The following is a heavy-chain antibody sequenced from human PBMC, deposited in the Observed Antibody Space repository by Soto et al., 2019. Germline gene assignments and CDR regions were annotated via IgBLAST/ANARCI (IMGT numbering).Heavy chain of an antibody. CDR3: ARAYTAMVTGAFDI. D-gene: IGHD5-18*01. V-gene: IGHV4-28*01. CDR2: IYYSGST. CDR1: GYSISSSNW. Sequence: LSLTFAVSGYSISSSNWWGWIRQPPGKGLEWIGYIYYSGSTYYNPSLKSRVTMSVDTSKNQFSLKLSSVTAVDTAVYYCARAYTAMVTGAFDIWGQGTMVTVSS. J-gene: IGHJ3*02.